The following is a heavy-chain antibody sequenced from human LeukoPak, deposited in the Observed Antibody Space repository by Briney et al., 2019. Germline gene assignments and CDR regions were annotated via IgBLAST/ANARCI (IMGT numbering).Heavy chain of an antibody. CDR2: ISGSGDIT. D-gene: IGHD3-3*01. CDR1: GGSISSYY. CDR3: AKDLEWFPRFGAFDM. V-gene: IGHV3-23*01. J-gene: IGHJ3*02. Sequence: ETLSLTCTVSGGSISSYYWSWIRQPPGKGLEWVSSISGSGDITYYADSVKDRFTISRDNSKNNLYLQMNSLRAEDTAVYYCAKDLEWFPRFGAFDMWGQGTVVTVSS.